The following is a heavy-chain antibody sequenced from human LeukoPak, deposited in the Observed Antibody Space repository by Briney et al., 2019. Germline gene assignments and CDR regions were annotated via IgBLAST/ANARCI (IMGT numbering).Heavy chain of an antibody. J-gene: IGHJ4*02. CDR2: TYHTSKWYN. CDR3: ARGDPAAGQNAAGSDY. V-gene: IGHV6-1*01. Sequence: SQTLSLTCAISGDSVSSNSAAWNWIRQSPSRGLEWLGRTYHTSKWYNDYAVSVKSRITINPDTSKNQFSLKLSSVTAADTAVYYCARGDPAAGQNAAGSDYWGQGTLVTVSS. CDR1: GDSVSSNSAA. D-gene: IGHD6-13*01.